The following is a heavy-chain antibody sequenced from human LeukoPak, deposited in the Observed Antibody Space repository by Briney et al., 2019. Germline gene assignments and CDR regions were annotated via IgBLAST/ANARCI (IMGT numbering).Heavy chain of an antibody. CDR3: ARGPSYYYDSSGYYYYFDY. CDR1: GGSFSGYY. CDR2: IYYSGST. Sequence: SETLSLTCAVYGGSFSGYYWSWIRQPPGKGLEWIGYIYYSGSTNYNPSLKSRVTISVDTSKNQFSLKLSSVTAADTAVYYCARGPSYYYDSSGYYYYFDYWGQGTLVTVSS. J-gene: IGHJ4*02. D-gene: IGHD3-22*01. V-gene: IGHV4-59*01.